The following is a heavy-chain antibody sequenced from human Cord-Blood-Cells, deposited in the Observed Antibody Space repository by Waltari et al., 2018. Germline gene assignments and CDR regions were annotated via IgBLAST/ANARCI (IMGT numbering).Heavy chain of an antibody. CDR2: ISGSGGRP. CDR3: AKVIAAAAKYGMDV. Sequence: EVQLLESGGGLVQPGGSLRLSCAASGFTFSSSAMSWVRQAPGKGLEWVSAISGSGGRPYYADSVKGRFTISRDNSKNTLYLQMNSLRAEDTAVYYCAKVIAAAAKYGMDVWGQGTTVTVSS. J-gene: IGHJ6*02. V-gene: IGHV3-23*01. CDR1: GFTFSSSA. D-gene: IGHD6-13*01.